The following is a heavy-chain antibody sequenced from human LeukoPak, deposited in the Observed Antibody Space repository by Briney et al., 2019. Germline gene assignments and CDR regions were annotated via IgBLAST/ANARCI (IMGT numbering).Heavy chain of an antibody. J-gene: IGHJ4*02. D-gene: IGHD3-3*01. CDR2: ISGSGGST. CDR3: AKGRLTHYDFWSGYSILPPDGAFDY. CDR1: GFTFSSYA. V-gene: IGHV3-23*01. Sequence: GGSLRLSCAASGFTFSSYAMSWVRQAPGKGLEWVSAISGSGGSTYYADSVKGRFTISRDNSKNTLYLQMNSLRAEDTAVYYCAKGRLTHYDFWSGYSILPPDGAFDYWGQGTLVTVSS.